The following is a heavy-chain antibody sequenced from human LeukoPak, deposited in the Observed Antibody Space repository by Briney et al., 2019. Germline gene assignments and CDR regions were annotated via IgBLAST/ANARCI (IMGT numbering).Heavy chain of an antibody. V-gene: IGHV3-21*01. D-gene: IGHD6-13*01. Sequence: GGSLRLSCAASGFAFSSYSMNWVRQTPGKGLEWVSSISSSSSFIYYADSVKGRFTISRDNAKNSLYLQMNSLRAEDTAVYYCAREGIAAAGTDVWGKGTTVTVSS. CDR3: AREGIAAAGTDV. CDR1: GFAFSSYS. CDR2: ISSSSSFI. J-gene: IGHJ6*04.